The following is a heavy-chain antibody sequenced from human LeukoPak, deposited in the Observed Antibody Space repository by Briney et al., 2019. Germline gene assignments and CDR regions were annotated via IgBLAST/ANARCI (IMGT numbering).Heavy chain of an antibody. CDR2: IYPGDSNT. V-gene: IGHV5-51*01. D-gene: IGHD3-9*01. J-gene: IGHJ3*02. CDR3: ARRGSLTSDAVDI. CDR1: GSTFSNYW. Sequence: GAPLQISCNSSGSTFSNYWVGWGRPLPGKGLEWMGIIYPGDSNTRYSPSFEGQVLISADKSISTVYLHWGSLKASDTAMYFCARRGSLTSDAVDIWGQGTLVSV.